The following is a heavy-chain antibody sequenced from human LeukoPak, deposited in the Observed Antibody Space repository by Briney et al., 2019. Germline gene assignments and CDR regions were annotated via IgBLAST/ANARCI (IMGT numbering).Heavy chain of an antibody. V-gene: IGHV3-48*03. D-gene: IGHD3-10*01. CDR2: ISSSGSTI. CDR3: ARKYYYGSGSYYLSYFDY. CDR1: GFTFSSYE. J-gene: IGHJ4*02. Sequence: GGSLRLSCAASGFTFSSYEMNWVRLAPGKGLEWVSYISSSGSTIYYADSVKGRFTISRDNAKNSLYLQMNSLRAEDTAVYYCARKYYYGSGSYYLSYFDYWGQGTLVTVSS.